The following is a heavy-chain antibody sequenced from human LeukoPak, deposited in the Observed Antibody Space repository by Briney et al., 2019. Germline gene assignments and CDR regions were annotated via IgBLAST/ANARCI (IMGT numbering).Heavy chain of an antibody. CDR2: IKQDGSEK. V-gene: IGHV3-7*01. J-gene: IGHJ4*02. CDR1: GFAFSSYW. D-gene: IGHD3-22*01. Sequence: GGSLRLSCAASGFAFSSYWMHWVRQAPGKGLEWVANIKQDGSEKYYVDSVKGRFTISRDNAKNSLYLQMNSLRAEDTAVYSCVRDGDTSGYTNWGQGTLVTVSS. CDR3: VRDGDTSGYTN.